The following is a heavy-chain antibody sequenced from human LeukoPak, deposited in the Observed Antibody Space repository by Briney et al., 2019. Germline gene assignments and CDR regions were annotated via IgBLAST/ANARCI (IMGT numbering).Heavy chain of an antibody. CDR3: AKGYYYMDV. V-gene: IGHV3-9*01. Sequence: PGGSLRLSCAASGFTFDDYAMHWVRQAPGKGLEWVSGISWNSGSIGYADSVKGRFTISRDNAKNSLYLQMNSLRAEDTALYYCAKGYYYMDVWGKGTTVTVSS. CDR1: GFTFDDYA. J-gene: IGHJ6*03. CDR2: ISWNSGSI.